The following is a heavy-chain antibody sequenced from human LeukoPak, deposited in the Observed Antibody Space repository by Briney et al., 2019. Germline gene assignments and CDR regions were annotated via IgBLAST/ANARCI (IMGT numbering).Heavy chain of an antibody. J-gene: IGHJ6*03. D-gene: IGHD6-19*01. CDR2: VWYDGSNK. CDR3: AKAGTTGWTRYRFYYYMDV. Sequence: GGSLRLSCAASVFPFRSYHMHWLPQAPGKGLEWVAAVWYDGSNKYYVDSVKGRFTISRDNSKNTLYLQMNSLRAEDTAGYSCAKAGTTGWTRYRFYYYMDVWGKGTTVTVSS. V-gene: IGHV3-33*06. CDR1: VFPFRSYH.